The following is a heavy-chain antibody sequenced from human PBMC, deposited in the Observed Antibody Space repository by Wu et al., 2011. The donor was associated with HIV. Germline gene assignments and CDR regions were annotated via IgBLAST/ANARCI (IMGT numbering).Heavy chain of an antibody. CDR1: GYTFTDHY. CDR3: ARSAPLRWFLEY. V-gene: IGHV1-69*18. D-gene: IGHD4-23*01. CDR2: IIPFFGTS. J-gene: IGHJ4*02. Sequence: QVQLVQSGAEMKKAGASVKVSCNASGYTFTDHYIHWVRQAPGQGLEWMGKIIPFFGTSNYAQTFQDRVTITADESTSTVYMELSSLRSDDTAVYFCARSAPLRWFLEYWGQGTLVTVSS.